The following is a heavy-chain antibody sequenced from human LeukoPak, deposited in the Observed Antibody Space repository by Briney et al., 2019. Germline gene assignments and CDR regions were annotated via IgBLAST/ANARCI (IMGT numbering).Heavy chain of an antibody. D-gene: IGHD6-19*01. Sequence: GASVKVSCKASGYTFTSYYMHWVRQAPGQGLEWMGIINPSGGSTSYAQKFQGRVTMTRDTSASTAYMELSSLRSEDTAVYYCARRKIAVAVLDYWGQGTLVTVSS. CDR3: ARRKIAVAVLDY. J-gene: IGHJ4*02. CDR1: GYTFTSYY. V-gene: IGHV1-46*01. CDR2: INPSGGST.